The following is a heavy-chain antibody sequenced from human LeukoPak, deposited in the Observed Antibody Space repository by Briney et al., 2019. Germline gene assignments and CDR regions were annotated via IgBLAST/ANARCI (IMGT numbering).Heavy chain of an antibody. D-gene: IGHD3-10*01. J-gene: IGHJ3*02. CDR2: IYHSGST. CDR3: ARVGYYGSGALDAFDI. V-gene: IGHV4-4*02. Sequence: SGTLSLTCAVSGGSISSSNWWSWVRQPPGKGLEWIGEIYHSGSTNYNPSLKSRVTISVDKSKNQFSLKLSSVTAADTAVYYCARVGYYGSGALDAFDIWGQGTMVTVSS. CDR1: GGSISSSNW.